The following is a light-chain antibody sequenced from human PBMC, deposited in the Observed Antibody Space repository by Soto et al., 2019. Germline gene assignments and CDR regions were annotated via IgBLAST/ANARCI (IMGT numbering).Light chain of an antibody. CDR2: GAS. J-gene: IGKJ1*01. CDR3: QQYGSSPPT. CDR1: QSLSSTY. V-gene: IGKV3-20*01. Sequence: IVLTQSPATLSLSPGERATLSCRAGQSLSSTYLAWYQQKAGQGPRLLIYGASSRATGTPDRFSGSGSGTDFTLTINRLEPEDFALYYCQQYGSSPPTFGQGTKVDIK.